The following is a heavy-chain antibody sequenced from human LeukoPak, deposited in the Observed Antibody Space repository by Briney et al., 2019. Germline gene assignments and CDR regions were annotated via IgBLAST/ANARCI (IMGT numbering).Heavy chain of an antibody. Sequence: SETLSLTCTVSGGSITSYYWSWIRQPPGKGLEWIGSIYYSGSTNYSPSLKSRVTISIDTSKNHFSLKLTSVTAADTAVYYCADDYGDWGQGTLVTVSS. CDR3: ADDYGD. CDR1: GGSITSYY. D-gene: IGHD4-17*01. V-gene: IGHV4-59*12. J-gene: IGHJ4*02. CDR2: IYYSGST.